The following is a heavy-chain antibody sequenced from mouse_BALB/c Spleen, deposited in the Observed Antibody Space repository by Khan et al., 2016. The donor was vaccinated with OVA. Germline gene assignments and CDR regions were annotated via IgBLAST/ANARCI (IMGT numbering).Heavy chain of an antibody. CDR1: GYTFTNYW. V-gene: IGHV1-69*02. Sequence: VQLQQSGIELVRPGASVKLSCKASGYTFTNYWINWVKQRPGQGLEWIGNIYPSDSYSNYNQRFKDKATLTVDKSSSTAYLLLSSPTSEDSAVYYGTREGVDASSFAYWGQGTLVTVSA. CDR3: TREGVDASSFAY. J-gene: IGHJ3*01. CDR2: IYPSDSYS.